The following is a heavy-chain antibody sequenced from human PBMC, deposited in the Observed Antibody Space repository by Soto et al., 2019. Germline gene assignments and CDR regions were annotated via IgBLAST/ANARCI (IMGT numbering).Heavy chain of an antibody. D-gene: IGHD6-19*01. J-gene: IGHJ3*02. V-gene: IGHV3-21*01. CDR3: ARETISSGWTNDAFDI. Sequence: GGSLRLSCAASGFTFSSYSMNWVRQAPGKGLEWVSSISSSSSYIYYADSVKGRFTISRDNAKNSLYLQMNSLRAEDTAVYYCARETISSGWTNDAFDIWGQGTMVTVSS. CDR2: ISSSSSYI. CDR1: GFTFSSYS.